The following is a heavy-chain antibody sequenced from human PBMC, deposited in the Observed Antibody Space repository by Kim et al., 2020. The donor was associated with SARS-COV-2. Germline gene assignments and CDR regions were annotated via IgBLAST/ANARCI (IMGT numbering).Heavy chain of an antibody. D-gene: IGHD2-21*02. CDR3: AREVTVTPDAFDI. J-gene: IGHJ3*02. CDR1: GFTFSTYD. Sequence: GGSLRLSCAASGFTFSTYDMSWVRQAPGKGLEWVSYISGSGGGIHYADSVKGRFTISRDNAKKTLFLQMNSLRAEDTAVYYCAREVTVTPDAFDIWGQGTLVTVSS. CDR2: ISGSGGGI. V-gene: IGHV3-48*03.